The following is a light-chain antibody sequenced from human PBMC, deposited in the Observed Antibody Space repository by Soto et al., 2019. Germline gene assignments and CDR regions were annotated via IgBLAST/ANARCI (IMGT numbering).Light chain of an antibody. J-gene: IGLJ2*01. V-gene: IGLV2-14*01. CDR1: SSDVCAYNY. CDR3: TSWTTSTTMK. Sequence: QSALTQPASVSGSPGQSITISCTGTSSDVCAYNYVSWYQQHPGKAPKLMIYDVNIRPSGVSNRFSGSKSGNTASLTISGLQAEDEADYYCTSWTTSTTMKFGGGTKVTVL. CDR2: DVN.